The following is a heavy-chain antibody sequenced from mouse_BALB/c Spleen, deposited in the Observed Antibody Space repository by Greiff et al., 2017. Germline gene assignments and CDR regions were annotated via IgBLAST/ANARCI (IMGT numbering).Heavy chain of an antibody. CDR3: ARSGDYGPGDG. J-gene: IGHJ2*01. Sequence: VKLMESGAELAKPGASVKMSCKASGYTFTSYWMHWVKQRPGQGLEWIGYINPSTGYTEYNQKFKDKATLTADKSSSTAYMQLSSLTSEDSAVYYCARSGDYGPGDGWGQGTTLTVSS. D-gene: IGHD2-4*01. V-gene: IGHV1-7*01. CDR1: GYTFTSYW. CDR2: INPSTGYT.